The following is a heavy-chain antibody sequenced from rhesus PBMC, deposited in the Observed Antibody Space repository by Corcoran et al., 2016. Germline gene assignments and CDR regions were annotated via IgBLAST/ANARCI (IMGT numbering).Heavy chain of an antibody. CDR1: GGSFRSYR. D-gene: IGHD6-31*01. CDR2: INGNSGSP. CDR3: ARVWAQRLVRFDY. V-gene: IGHV4-80*01. J-gene: IGHJ4*01. Sequence: QVQLQESGPGLVKPSVTLSLTCAVPGGSFRSYRWSWIRQPPGQGLEWIGEINGNSGSPTYNPSLKSRVTISKDASKNQFSLKLSSVTAADTAVYYCARVWAQRLVRFDYWGQGVLVTVSS.